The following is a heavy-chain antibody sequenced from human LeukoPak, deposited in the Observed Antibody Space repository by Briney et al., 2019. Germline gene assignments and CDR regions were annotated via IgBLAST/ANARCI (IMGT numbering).Heavy chain of an antibody. D-gene: IGHD3-22*01. CDR2: IYPGDSDT. J-gene: IGHJ4*02. CDR3: AREPDSSGYSFDY. CDR1: GYSFTSYW. Sequence: GESLKISCKGSGYSFTSYWIGWVRQMPGKGLEWMGIIYPGDSDTRYSPSFQGQVAISADKSISTAYLQWSSLKASDTAMYYCAREPDSSGYSFDYWGQGTLVIVSS. V-gene: IGHV5-51*01.